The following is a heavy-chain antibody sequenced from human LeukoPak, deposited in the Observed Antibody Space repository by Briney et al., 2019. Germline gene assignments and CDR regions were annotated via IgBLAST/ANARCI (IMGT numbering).Heavy chain of an antibody. CDR2: IHYSGST. CDR1: GGSIGSYY. V-gene: IGHV4-59*08. J-gene: IGHJ4*02. Sequence: SETLSLTCTVSGGSIGSYYWSWIRQPPGKGLEWIGSIHYSGSTTYNPSLKSPVTISVDTSKNQFSLKLSSVTAADTAVYYCARRLGSSSTGFDYWGQGTLVTVSS. D-gene: IGHD2-2*01. CDR3: ARRLGSSSTGFDY.